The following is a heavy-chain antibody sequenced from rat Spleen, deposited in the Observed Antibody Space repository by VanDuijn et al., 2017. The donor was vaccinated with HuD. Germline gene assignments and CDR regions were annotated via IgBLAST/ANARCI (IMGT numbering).Heavy chain of an antibody. Sequence: EVKLVESGGALVQPGRPLKISCADSELNFSDYDMAWVRQTPAKGLEWIASISTGGTNTYYRDSVKGRFTISRDDAKNTQYLQMDSLRSEDTATYYCARHGGLRNWFAHWGQGTLVTVSS. CDR1: ELNFSDYD. J-gene: IGHJ3*01. CDR2: ISTGGTNT. D-gene: IGHD1-11*01. CDR3: ARHGGLRNWFAH. V-gene: IGHV5S13*01.